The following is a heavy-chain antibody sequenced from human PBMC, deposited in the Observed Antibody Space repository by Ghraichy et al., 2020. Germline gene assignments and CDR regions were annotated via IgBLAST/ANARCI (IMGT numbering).Heavy chain of an antibody. CDR3: ARTGLRGVVPAANFDY. J-gene: IGHJ4*02. V-gene: IGHV3-48*01. Sequence: GGSLRLSCAASGFTFSSYSMNWVRQAPGKGLEWVSYISSSSSTIYYADSVKGRFTISRDNAKNSLYLQMNSLRAEDTAVYYCARTGLRGVVPAANFDYWGQGTLVTVSS. D-gene: IGHD2-2*01. CDR1: GFTFSSYS. CDR2: ISSSSSTI.